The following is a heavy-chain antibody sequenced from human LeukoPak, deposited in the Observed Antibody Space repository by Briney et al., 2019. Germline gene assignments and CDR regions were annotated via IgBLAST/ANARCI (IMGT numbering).Heavy chain of an antibody. D-gene: IGHD3-22*01. V-gene: IGHV3-7*01. J-gene: IGHJ4*02. CDR3: ATSHDSSGNN. Sequence: GGSLRLSCAASGFTFSSYLMACVRQAPGKGLEWVGNINQDGGAKFSVDSVKGRFTISRDNARNSLYLQMNNLRVEDTGIYYCATSHDSSGNNWGQGTLVTVSS. CDR2: INQDGGAK. CDR1: GFTFSSYL.